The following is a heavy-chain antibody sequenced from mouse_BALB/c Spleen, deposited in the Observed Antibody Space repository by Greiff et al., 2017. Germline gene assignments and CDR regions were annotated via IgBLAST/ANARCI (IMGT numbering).Heavy chain of an antibody. CDR1: GYSITSDYA. CDR3: ASWFAY. Sequence: DVKLQESGPGLVKPSQSLSLTCTVTGYSITSDYAWNWIRQFPGNKLEWMGYISYSGSTSYNPSLKSRISITRDTSKNQFFLQLNSVTTEDTATYYCASWFAYWGQGTLVTVSA. J-gene: IGHJ3*01. V-gene: IGHV3-2*02. CDR2: ISYSGST.